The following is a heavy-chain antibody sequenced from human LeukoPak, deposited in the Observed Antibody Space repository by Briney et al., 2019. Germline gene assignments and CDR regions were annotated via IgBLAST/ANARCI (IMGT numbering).Heavy chain of an antibody. J-gene: IGHJ4*02. CDR2: INPNSGGT. V-gene: IGHV1-2*02. CDR3: ARDGRAAMLAFDY. CDR1: GYTFTGYY. Sequence: ASVKVSCKASGYTFTGYYMHWVRQAPGQGLEWMGWINPNSGGTNYAQKFQGRVTMTRDTFISTAYMELSRLRSDDTAVYYCARDGRAAMLAFDYWGQGTLVTVSS. D-gene: IGHD2-2*01.